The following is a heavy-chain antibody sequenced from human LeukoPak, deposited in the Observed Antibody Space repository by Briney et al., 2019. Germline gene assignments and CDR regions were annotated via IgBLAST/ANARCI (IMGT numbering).Heavy chain of an antibody. CDR1: GGSISSYY. D-gene: IGHD3-3*01. V-gene: IGHV4-59*01. CDR2: IYYSGST. CDR3: ARGGEFWSGYYSWFDP. Sequence: SETLSLTCTVSGGSISSYYWSWIRQPPGKGLEWIGYIYYSGSTNYNPSLKSRVTISVDTSKNQFSLKLSSVTAADTAVYYCARGGEFWSGYYSWFDPWGQGTLVTVSS. J-gene: IGHJ5*02.